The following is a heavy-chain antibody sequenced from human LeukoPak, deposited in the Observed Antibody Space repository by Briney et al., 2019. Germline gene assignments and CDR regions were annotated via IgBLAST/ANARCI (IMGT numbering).Heavy chain of an antibody. CDR1: GFTFSTYW. CDR3: ARATRIYSSGWYYSFDY. Sequence: GGSLRLSCAASGFTFSTYWMHWVRQAPGKGLVWVSHINVDGSGATYADSVKGRFTISRDNAKNTLYLHMNSLRAEDTAAYYCARATRIYSSGWYYSFDYWGQGTLVTVSS. J-gene: IGHJ4*02. V-gene: IGHV3-74*01. D-gene: IGHD6-19*01. CDR2: INVDGSGA.